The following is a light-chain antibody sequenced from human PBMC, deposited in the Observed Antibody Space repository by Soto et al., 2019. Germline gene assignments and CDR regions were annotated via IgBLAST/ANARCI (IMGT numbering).Light chain of an antibody. CDR3: MQALQTPR. V-gene: IGKV2-28*01. CDR2: LGS. J-gene: IGKJ3*01. CDR1: QSLLHSNGYNY. Sequence: DIVMTQSPLSLPVTPGEPASISCRSSQSLLHSNGYNYLDWYLQKPGQSPQLLIYLGSNRASGVPDRFSGSGSGTYFTLKISRVEAEDVGVYYCMQALQTPRFGPGTKVDIK.